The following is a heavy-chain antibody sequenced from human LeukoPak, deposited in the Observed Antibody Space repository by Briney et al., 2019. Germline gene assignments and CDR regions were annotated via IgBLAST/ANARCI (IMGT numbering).Heavy chain of an antibody. CDR1: GFTFSSYS. V-gene: IGHV3-21*01. D-gene: IGHD3-9*01. CDR2: ISSSSSYI. CDR3: ASGILTGCYNFDY. J-gene: IGHJ4*02. Sequence: GGSLRLSCAASGFTFSSYSMNWVRQAPGKGLEWVSSISSSSSYIYYADSVKGRFTISRDNAKNSLYLQMNSLRAEDTAVYYCASGILTGCYNFDYWGQGTLVTVSS.